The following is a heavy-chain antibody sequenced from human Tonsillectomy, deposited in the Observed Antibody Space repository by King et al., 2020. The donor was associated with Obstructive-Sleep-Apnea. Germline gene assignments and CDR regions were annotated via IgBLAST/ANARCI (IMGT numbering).Heavy chain of an antibody. CDR1: GFSFSRYW. V-gene: IGHV3-7*01. J-gene: IGHJ3*01. CDR3: VRVSNYGSGSIYYDVFDF. Sequence: VQLVESGRGLVQPGGSLRLSCAASGFSFSRYWMSWVRQAPGKGLEWVANIKEDGSKTNYVDSVRGRFTISRDNAKNTLYLQMNMLRGEDTAVYYCVRVSNYGSGSIYYDVFDFWGQGTKVTVSS. D-gene: IGHD3-10*01. CDR2: IKEDGSKT.